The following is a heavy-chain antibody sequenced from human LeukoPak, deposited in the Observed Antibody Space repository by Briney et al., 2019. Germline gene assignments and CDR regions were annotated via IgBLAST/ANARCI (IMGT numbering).Heavy chain of an antibody. CDR3: ASSPTVTTDFDY. V-gene: IGHV1-2*02. CDR2: INPNSGGT. CDR1: GYTLTELS. D-gene: IGHD4-11*01. Sequence: ASVKVSCKVSGYTLTELSMHWVRQAPGKGLEWMGWINPNSGGTNYAQKFQGRVTMTRDTSISTAYMELSRLRSDDTAVYYCASSPTVTTDFDYWGQGTLVTVSS. J-gene: IGHJ4*02.